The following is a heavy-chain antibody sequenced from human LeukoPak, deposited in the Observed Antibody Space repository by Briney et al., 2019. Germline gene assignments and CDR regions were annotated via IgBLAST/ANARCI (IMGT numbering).Heavy chain of an antibody. V-gene: IGHV3-7*04. CDR1: GFTFSSYW. D-gene: IGHD6-19*01. CDR3: VRDITSGWAFDI. J-gene: IGHJ3*02. CDR2: IKQDGSEK. Sequence: PGGSLRLSCAFSGFTFSSYWMSWVRQAPGKGLEWVANIKQDGSEKYFVDSVRGRFTISRDNTENSLYLQMNSLRAEDTAVYFCVRDITSGWAFDIWGQGTMVTVSS.